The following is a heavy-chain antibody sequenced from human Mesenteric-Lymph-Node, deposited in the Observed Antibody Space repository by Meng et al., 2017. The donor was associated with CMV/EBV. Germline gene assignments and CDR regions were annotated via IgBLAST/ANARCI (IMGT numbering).Heavy chain of an antibody. D-gene: IGHD1-1*01. J-gene: IGHJ5*02. Sequence: GGSLRLSCAASGFTFGTYWMSWVRQAPGKGLEWVANINQDGREKYYVDSVKGRFTISRDNAKNSLYLQMNILRGEDTAVYYCARDPDWSDVLDPWGQGTLVTVSS. CDR2: INQDGREK. CDR1: GFTFGTYW. V-gene: IGHV3-7*01. CDR3: ARDPDWSDVLDP.